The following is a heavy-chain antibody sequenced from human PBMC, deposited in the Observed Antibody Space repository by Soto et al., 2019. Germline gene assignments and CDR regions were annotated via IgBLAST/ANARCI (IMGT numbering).Heavy chain of an antibody. J-gene: IGHJ4*02. Sequence: ASVKVSCKASGGTFSSYAISWVRQAPGQGLEWMGGIIPIFGTANYAQKFQGRVTITADESTSTAYMELSSLRSEDTAVYYCARDGNYYGSGSYYPKFDYWGQGTLVTVSS. CDR3: ARDGNYYGSGSYYPKFDY. D-gene: IGHD3-10*01. CDR2: IIPIFGTA. V-gene: IGHV1-69*13. CDR1: GGTFSSYA.